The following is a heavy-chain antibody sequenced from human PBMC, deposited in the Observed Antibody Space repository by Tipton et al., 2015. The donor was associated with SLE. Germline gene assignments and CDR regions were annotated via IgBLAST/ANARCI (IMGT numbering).Heavy chain of an antibody. V-gene: IGHV4-39*07. D-gene: IGHD7-27*01. Sequence: TLSLTCTVSGGSISSCSYYWTWNRQPPGKGLEWIGSIHYSGTTYYNPPLKSRITISVDTSKNQFSLKLTSVTAADTAVYYCARPTGAETWYFDLWGRGTLVTVSS. CDR2: IHYSGTT. J-gene: IGHJ2*01. CDR3: ARPTGAETWYFDL. CDR1: GGSISSCSYY.